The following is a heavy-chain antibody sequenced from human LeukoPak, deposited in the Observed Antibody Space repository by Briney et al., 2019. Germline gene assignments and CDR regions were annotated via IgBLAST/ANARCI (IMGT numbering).Heavy chain of an antibody. J-gene: IGHJ4*02. CDR1: GGSISSYY. D-gene: IGHD5-24*01. Sequence: SETLSLTCTVSGGSISSYYWSWIRQPPGEGLEWIGYIHTSGSSTSGSTNSNPSLKSRVTISVDTSKNRFSLKMSSVTAADTAVYYCARHGDGYNFLFDFDYWGQGTLVTVSS. CDR3: ARHGDGYNFLFDFDY. V-gene: IGHV4-4*09. CDR2: IHTSGSSTSGST.